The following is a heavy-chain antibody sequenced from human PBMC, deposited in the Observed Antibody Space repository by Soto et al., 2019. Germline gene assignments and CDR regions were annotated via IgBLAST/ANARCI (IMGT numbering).Heavy chain of an antibody. CDR1: GFTFSSYG. D-gene: IGHD6-13*01. CDR2: IWYDKTNE. V-gene: IGHV3-33*01. Sequence: QVQLVESGGGVVQPGRSLRLSCAASGFTFSSYGMHWVRQAPGKGLEWVAVIWYDKTNEYYADSVKGRFTISRDNSKNTLYLQMHSLRAEDTAVYYCARDPDSSWYYFDHWGQGTLVTVSS. J-gene: IGHJ4*02. CDR3: ARDPDSSWYYFDH.